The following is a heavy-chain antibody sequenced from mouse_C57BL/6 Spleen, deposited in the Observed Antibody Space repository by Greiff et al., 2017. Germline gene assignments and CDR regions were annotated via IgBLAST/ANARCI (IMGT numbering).Heavy chain of an antibody. V-gene: IGHV1-72*01. CDR3: ARPYYGNHWYFDV. J-gene: IGHJ1*03. CDR2: IDPNSGGT. CDR1: GYTFTSYW. Sequence: VQLQQPGAELVKPGASVKLSCKASGYTFTSYWMHWVKQRPGRGLEWIGRIDPNSGGTKYNEKFKSKATLTVDKPSSTAYMQLSSLTAEVAAVYCCARPYYGNHWYFDVWGTGTTVTVAS. D-gene: IGHD2-10*01.